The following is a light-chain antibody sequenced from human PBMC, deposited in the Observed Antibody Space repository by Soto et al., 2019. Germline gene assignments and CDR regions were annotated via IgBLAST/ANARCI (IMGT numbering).Light chain of an antibody. Sequence: DIQMTQSPSSVSASVGDRVTITCRAGQEISHCLAWHQQKPGEAPKLLIYSATTLHSGVPSRFSGSGSGTDFTLTINSLQPEDFATYFCLQGHTFPLTFGGGTKVEIK. CDR3: LQGHTFPLT. CDR1: QEISHC. V-gene: IGKV1-12*01. J-gene: IGKJ4*01. CDR2: SAT.